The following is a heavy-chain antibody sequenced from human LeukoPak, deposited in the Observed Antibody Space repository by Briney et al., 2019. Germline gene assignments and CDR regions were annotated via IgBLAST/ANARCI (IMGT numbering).Heavy chain of an antibody. V-gene: IGHV4-59*01. D-gene: IGHD1-26*01. CDR1: GGSFSTYY. J-gene: IGHJ4*02. CDR3: ARGQGGNYYLNYFDY. Sequence: SETLSLTCTVTGGSFSTYYWSWIRQPPGKGLEWIGHFYYSGSTTYNPSLTSGVTFSVDTCRNQFSLKLTSVTAADTALYYCARGQGGNYYLNYFDYWGQGALVTVSS. CDR2: FYYSGST.